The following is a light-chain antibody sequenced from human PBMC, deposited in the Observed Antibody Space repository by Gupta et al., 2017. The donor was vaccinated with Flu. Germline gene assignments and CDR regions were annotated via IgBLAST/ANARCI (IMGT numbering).Light chain of an antibody. CDR3: QQTFSILRT. CDR1: QTIAKL. CDR2: SSF. V-gene: IGKV1-39*01. J-gene: IGKJ1*01. Sequence: DIQLTQSPSSLSASVGDSVSITCRASQTIAKLLHWYQHKPGKAPRLLVHSSFTLQDGGPPRCSGGAAGTEVTPTISGLQPDDFATYYYQQTFSILRTFGQGTRVEIK.